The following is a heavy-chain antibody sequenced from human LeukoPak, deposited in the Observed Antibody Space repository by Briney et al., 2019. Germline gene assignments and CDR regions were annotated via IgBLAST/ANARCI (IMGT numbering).Heavy chain of an antibody. CDR3: ARDGKAATRD. Sequence: PSETLSLTCTVSGGSISSSDFSWGWIRQPPGKGLEWIGIVYYSGSTSYYSPSLKSRVTISINTSKNQFSLRLSSVTAADTAVYYCARDGKAATRDWGQGTLVTVSS. D-gene: IGHD2-15*01. J-gene: IGHJ4*02. CDR1: GGSISSSDFS. V-gene: IGHV4-39*07. CDR2: VYYSGSTS.